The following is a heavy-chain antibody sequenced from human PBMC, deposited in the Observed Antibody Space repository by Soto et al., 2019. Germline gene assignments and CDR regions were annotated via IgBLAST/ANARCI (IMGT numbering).Heavy chain of an antibody. Sequence: DVQLVESGGGFVKPGGSLSLSCAAYGLTFNDVWMSWVRQAPGKGLEWVGRIKTKAECETTVYAAPAKGRFTISRDDSKNIVHLEMNNLKTEDTAVYYCTVRGGGRGPWGKGIVVTVS. CDR1: GLTFNDVW. J-gene: IGHJ5*02. CDR2: IKTKAECETT. CDR3: TVRGGGRGP. D-gene: IGHD1-26*01. V-gene: IGHV3-15*01.